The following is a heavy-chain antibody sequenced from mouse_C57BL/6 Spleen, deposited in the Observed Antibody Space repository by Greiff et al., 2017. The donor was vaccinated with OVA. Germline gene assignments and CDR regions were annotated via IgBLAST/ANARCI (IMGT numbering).Heavy chain of an antibody. Sequence: VQLQQPGAELVKPGASVKLSCKASGYTFTSYWMHWVKQRPGQGLEWIGMIHPNSGSTNYNEKFKSKATLTVDKSSSTAYMQLSSLTSEDSAVYYCARGAGSSYGYFDVWGTGTTVTVSS. D-gene: IGHD1-1*01. CDR1: GYTFTSYW. CDR2: IHPNSGST. J-gene: IGHJ1*03. V-gene: IGHV1-64*01. CDR3: ARGAGSSYGYFDV.